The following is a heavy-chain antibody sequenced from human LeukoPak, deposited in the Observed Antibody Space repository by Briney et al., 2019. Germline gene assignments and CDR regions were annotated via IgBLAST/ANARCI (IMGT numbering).Heavy chain of an antibody. CDR1: GYSTSSGYY. V-gene: IGHV4-38-2*02. J-gene: IGHJ4*02. CDR3: ATTITVTTAY. CDR2: IYHSGST. Sequence: SETLSLTCTVSGYSTSSGYYWGWIRQPPGKGLEWIGSIYHSGSTYYNPSLKSRVTISVDTSKNHFSLKLSSVTAADTAMYYCATTITVTTAYWGQGALVTVSS. D-gene: IGHD4-17*01.